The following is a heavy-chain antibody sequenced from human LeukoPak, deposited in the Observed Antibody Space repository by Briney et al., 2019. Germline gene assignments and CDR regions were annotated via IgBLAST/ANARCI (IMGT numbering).Heavy chain of an antibody. CDR2: INPNSGGT. Sequence: ASVKVSCKASGYTFTGYYVHWVRQAPGQGLEWMGWINPNSGGTNYAQKFQGRVTMTRDTSISTAYMELSRLRSDDTAVYYCAREESVNFVVWHWGQGTLVTVSS. CDR1: GYTFTGYY. J-gene: IGHJ4*02. D-gene: IGHD3-16*01. CDR3: AREESVNFVVWH. V-gene: IGHV1-2*02.